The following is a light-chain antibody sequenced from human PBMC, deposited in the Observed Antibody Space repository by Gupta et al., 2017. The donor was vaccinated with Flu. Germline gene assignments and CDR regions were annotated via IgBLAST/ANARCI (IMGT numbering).Light chain of an antibody. CDR2: RNN. Sequence: QSVLTQPPSASGTPGQRVTISCSGSSSNIGSDYVYWYQQHPGTAPKLLIYRNNQRPSGVPDRFSGSKYGTSASLAISGLRSEDEADYYCAVWDDSLSAWVFGGGTKLTVL. J-gene: IGLJ3*02. CDR3: AVWDDSLSAWV. V-gene: IGLV1-47*01. CDR1: SSNIGSDY.